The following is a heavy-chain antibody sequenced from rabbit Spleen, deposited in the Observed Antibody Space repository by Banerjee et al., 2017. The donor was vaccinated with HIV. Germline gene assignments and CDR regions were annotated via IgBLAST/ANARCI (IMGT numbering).Heavy chain of an antibody. CDR1: GFTISSSYY. D-gene: IGHD8-1*01. CDR3: ARDAGSGHYIDACFDL. J-gene: IGHJ4*01. CDR2: IYGGSTAVT. V-gene: IGHV1S45*01. Sequence: QEQLVESGGGLVQPEGSLALTCKASGFTISSSYYMCWVRQAPGKGLEWIGCIYGGSTAVTYYASWAKGRFTISKTSSTTVTLQMTSLTVADTATYFCARDAGSGHYIDACFDLWGQGTLVTVS.